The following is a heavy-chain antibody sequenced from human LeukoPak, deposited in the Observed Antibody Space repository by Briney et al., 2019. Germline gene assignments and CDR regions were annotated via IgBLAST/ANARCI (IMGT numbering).Heavy chain of an antibody. CDR2: IYYSGST. V-gene: IGHV4-39*07. D-gene: IGHD3-10*01. CDR1: GGSIYSSSYY. Sequence: PSETLSLTCTVSGGSIYSSSYYWGWIRQPPGKGLEWIGSIYYSGSTYYNPSLKSRVTISVDTSKNQFSLKLSSVTAADTAVYYCARGGEYGSGSYYKYWGQGTLVTVSS. J-gene: IGHJ4*02. CDR3: ARGGEYGSGSYYKY.